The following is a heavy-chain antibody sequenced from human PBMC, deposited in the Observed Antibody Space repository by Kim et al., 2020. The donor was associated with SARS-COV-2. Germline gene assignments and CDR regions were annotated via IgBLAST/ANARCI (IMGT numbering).Heavy chain of an antibody. Sequence: GGSLRLSCAASRFTFSTYEMNWVRQAPGKGLEWVSYISETGSTVYYAESVKGRFTVSRDNAKNALYLQMNSLRVEDTAVYYCAKNRWSDYWGQGTLVTVS. CDR2: ISETGSTV. D-gene: IGHD6-13*01. V-gene: IGHV3-48*03. CDR1: RFTFSTYE. J-gene: IGHJ4*02. CDR3: AKNRWSDY.